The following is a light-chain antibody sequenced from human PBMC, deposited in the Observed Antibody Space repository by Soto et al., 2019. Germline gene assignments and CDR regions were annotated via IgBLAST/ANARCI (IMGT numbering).Light chain of an antibody. CDR3: QQYNNWPALT. CDR1: QSVSSN. CDR2: GAS. V-gene: IGKV3-15*01. Sequence: EIVMAQTPATLSVSPGERDTLSCRASQSVSSNLAWYQQKPGQAPRLLLYGASTRGTGIPARFSGSGSGTEFTLTISILQSEDFALYYCQQYNNWPALTFGGGTKVDIK. J-gene: IGKJ4*01.